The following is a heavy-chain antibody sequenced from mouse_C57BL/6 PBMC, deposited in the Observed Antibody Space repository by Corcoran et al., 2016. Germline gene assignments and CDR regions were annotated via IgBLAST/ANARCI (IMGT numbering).Heavy chain of an antibody. Sequence: QIQLVQSGPELKKPGETVKISCKASGYTFTTYGMSWVKQAPGKGLKWMGWINTYSGVPTYADDFKGRFAFSLETSASTAYLQINNLKNEDTATYFCARWGDYEGWLAYWGQGTLVTVSA. CDR2: INTYSGVP. J-gene: IGHJ3*01. V-gene: IGHV9-3*01. D-gene: IGHD2-4*01. CDR3: ARWGDYEGWLAY. CDR1: GYTFTTYG.